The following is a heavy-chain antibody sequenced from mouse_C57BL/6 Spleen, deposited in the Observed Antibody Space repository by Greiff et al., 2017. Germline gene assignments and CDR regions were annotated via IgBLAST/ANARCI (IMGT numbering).Heavy chain of an antibody. D-gene: IGHD1-1*01. CDR1: GYTFTDYY. Sequence: EVQLQQSGPELVKPGASVKISCKASGYTFTDYYMNWVKQSHGKSLEWIGDINPNNGGTSYNQKFKGKATLTVDTSSSTAYMELRSLTSEDSAVYYCARSSVVATPCYWGQGTTLTVSS. CDR3: ARSSVVATPCY. V-gene: IGHV1-26*01. CDR2: INPNNGGT. J-gene: IGHJ2*01.